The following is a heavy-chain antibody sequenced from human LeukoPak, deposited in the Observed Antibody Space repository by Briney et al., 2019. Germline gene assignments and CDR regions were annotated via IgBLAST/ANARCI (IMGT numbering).Heavy chain of an antibody. V-gene: IGHV3-21*01. J-gene: IGHJ5*02. CDR2: ISSTSNYI. D-gene: IGHD3-3*01. CDR3: TRDASETLLYRGNNWFDP. Sequence: MSGGSLRLSCAASGFTFSTYAISWVRQAPGKGLEWVSCISSTSNYIFYADSVRGRFTISRDNAKNSLYLQMDSLRAEDTAVYYCTRDASETLLYRGNNWFDPWGQGTLVTVSS. CDR1: GFTFSTYA.